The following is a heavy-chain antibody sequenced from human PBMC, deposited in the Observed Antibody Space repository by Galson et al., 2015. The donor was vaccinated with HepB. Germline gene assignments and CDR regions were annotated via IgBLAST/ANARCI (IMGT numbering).Heavy chain of an antibody. J-gene: IGHJ4*02. D-gene: IGHD7-27*01. CDR3: ARPAGDLDY. V-gene: IGHV6-1*01. Sequence: CAISGDSVSSNGAAWNWIRQSPSRGLEWLGRTYYRSKWYYGYAVSVKSRITINPDTSKNQFSLHLNSVTPEDTAVYYCARPAGDLDYWGQGILVTVSS. CDR1: GDSVSSNGAA. CDR2: TYYRSKWYY.